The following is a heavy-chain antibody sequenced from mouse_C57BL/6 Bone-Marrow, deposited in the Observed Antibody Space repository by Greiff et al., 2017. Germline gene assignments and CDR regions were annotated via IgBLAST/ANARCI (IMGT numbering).Heavy chain of an antibody. V-gene: IGHV5-4*01. D-gene: IGHD1-1*01. CDR3: AKKDYYGSGYAMDY. J-gene: IGHJ4*01. Sequence: EVQRVESGGGLVKPGGSLKLSCAVSGFSFSSYALSWVRQTPEKRLEWVATISDGGSYTYYPDNVKARFTISRDNAKNNQYLQMSHLKSEDTAMYYCAKKDYYGSGYAMDYWGQGTSVTVSS. CDR1: GFSFSSYA. CDR2: ISDGGSYT.